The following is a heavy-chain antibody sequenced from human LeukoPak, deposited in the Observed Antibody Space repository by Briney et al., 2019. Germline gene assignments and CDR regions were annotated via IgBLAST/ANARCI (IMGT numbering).Heavy chain of an antibody. V-gene: IGHV3-53*01. J-gene: IGHJ4*02. Sequence: GASLRLSWAASGFSVSNQYMTWVRQAPGKGLEWVSIIYSGGTTFYADSVKGRFTISRDNSKNALYLHMNNVRAEDTALYYCVRSPGSLFDYWGQGTLVTVSS. CDR2: IYSGGTT. CDR3: VRSPGSLFDY. CDR1: GFSVSNQY.